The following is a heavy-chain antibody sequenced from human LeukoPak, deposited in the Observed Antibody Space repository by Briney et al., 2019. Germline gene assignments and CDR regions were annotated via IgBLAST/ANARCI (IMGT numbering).Heavy chain of an antibody. D-gene: IGHD6-6*01. Sequence: ASVKVSCKASGYTFISFGIAWVRQAPGQGLEWVGWISAYNGNTNSAQNLQGRVTMTTDTSTSTAYMELRSLRSHDTAVYYCARDSRYSHSSGAFDIRGHGTVVTVSS. CDR3: ARDSRYSHSSGAFDI. J-gene: IGHJ3*02. CDR1: GYTFISFG. CDR2: ISAYNGNT. V-gene: IGHV1-18*01.